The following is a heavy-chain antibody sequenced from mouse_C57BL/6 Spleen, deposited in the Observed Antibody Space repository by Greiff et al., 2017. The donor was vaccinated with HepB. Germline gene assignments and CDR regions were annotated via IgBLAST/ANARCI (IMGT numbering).Heavy chain of an antibody. CDR1: GFTFSDYG. CDR3: ARYYYGSSYRYFDV. D-gene: IGHD1-1*01. CDR2: ISSGSSTI. V-gene: IGHV5-17*01. Sequence: DVKLQESGGGLVKPGGSLKLSCAASGFTFSDYGMHWVRQAPEKGLEWVAYISSGSSTIYYADTVKGRFTISRDNAKNTLFLQMTSLRSEDTAMYYCARYYYGSSYRYFDVWGTGTTVTVSS. J-gene: IGHJ1*03.